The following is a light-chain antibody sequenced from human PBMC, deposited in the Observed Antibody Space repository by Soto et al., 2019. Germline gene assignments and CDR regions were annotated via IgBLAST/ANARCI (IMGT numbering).Light chain of an antibody. J-gene: IGKJ1*01. V-gene: IGKV3-20*01. CDR1: QCVSNNY. CDR2: GAS. Sequence: EFVLTQSPGTLSLSPGERATLSCRASQCVSNNYLAWYQQKPGQAPRLLIYGASNRATGIPDRFSGSGSGTDFTLTISRLEPEDFAVYYCQQYGSSGTFGQGTKVDI. CDR3: QQYGSSGT.